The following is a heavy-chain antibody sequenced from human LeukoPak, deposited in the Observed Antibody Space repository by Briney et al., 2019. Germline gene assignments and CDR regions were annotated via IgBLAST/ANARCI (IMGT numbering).Heavy chain of an antibody. V-gene: IGHV3-33*06. CDR1: GFTFSSYG. CDR3: SKLGSSWTFDY. D-gene: IGHD6-13*01. J-gene: IGHJ4*02. CDR2: IWYDGSHR. Sequence: GGSLRLSCAASGFTFSSYGMNWVRQAPGKGLEWVAVIWYDGSHRYYADSVKGRFTISRDNSKNTLYLQMDSLRAEDTAVYYCSKLGSSWTFDYGGQGTLVTVSS.